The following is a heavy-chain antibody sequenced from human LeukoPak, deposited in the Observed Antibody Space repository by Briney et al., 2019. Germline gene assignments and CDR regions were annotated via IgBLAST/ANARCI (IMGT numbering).Heavy chain of an antibody. CDR3: ANIAATQNG. J-gene: IGHJ4*02. Sequence: GGSLRLSCAASGFTFSSYGMHWVRQAPGKGLEYVSAISSNGGSTYYANSVKGRFTISRDNSKNTLYLQMNSLRAEDTAVYYCANIAATQNGWGQGTLVTVSS. V-gene: IGHV3-64*01. CDR2: ISSNGGST. CDR1: GFTFSSYG. D-gene: IGHD6-13*01.